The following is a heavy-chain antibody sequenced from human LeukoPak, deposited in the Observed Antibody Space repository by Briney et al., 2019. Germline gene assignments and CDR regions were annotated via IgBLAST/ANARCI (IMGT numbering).Heavy chain of an antibody. J-gene: IGHJ4*02. Sequence: PGGSLRLSCAASGFTFSDYYMSWIRHAPGKGLEWVSYISNSGSAIYTADSVKGRFTISRDNAKNSLYLQMNSLRAEDTAVYYCAKDVIRGSITYFESWGQGTQVAVSS. CDR3: AKDVIRGSITYFES. V-gene: IGHV3-11*04. CDR1: GFTFSDYY. D-gene: IGHD3-10*01. CDR2: ISNSGSAI.